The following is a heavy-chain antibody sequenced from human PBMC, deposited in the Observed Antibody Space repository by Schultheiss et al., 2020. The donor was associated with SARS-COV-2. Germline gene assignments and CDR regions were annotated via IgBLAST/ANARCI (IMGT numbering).Heavy chain of an antibody. V-gene: IGHV3-21*01. D-gene: IGHD1-26*01. CDR2: ISSSSSYI. CDR3: AREGGYYYGMDV. CDR1: GFTFSSYS. Sequence: GGSLRLSCAASGFTFSSYSMNWVRQAPGKGLEWVSSISSSSSYIYYADSVKGRFTISRDNAKNSLYLQMNSLRAEDTAVYYCAREGGYYYGMDVWGQGTTVTVSS. J-gene: IGHJ6*02.